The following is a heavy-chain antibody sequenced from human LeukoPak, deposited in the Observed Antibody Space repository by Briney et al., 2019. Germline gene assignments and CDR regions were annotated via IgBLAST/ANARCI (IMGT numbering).Heavy chain of an antibody. Sequence: ASVKVSCKASGGTFSSYAISWVRQAPGQRLEWMGRIIPILGIANYAQKFQGRVTITADKSTSTAYMELSSLRSEDTAVYYCARYGGAVDPWGQGTLVTVSS. CDR3: ARYGGAVDP. V-gene: IGHV1-69*04. D-gene: IGHD4/OR15-4a*01. CDR1: GGTFSSYA. CDR2: IIPILGIA. J-gene: IGHJ5*02.